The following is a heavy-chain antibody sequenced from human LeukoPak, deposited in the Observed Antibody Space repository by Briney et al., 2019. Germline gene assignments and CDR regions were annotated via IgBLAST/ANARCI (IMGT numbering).Heavy chain of an antibody. CDR3: AVVVPAPDY. CDR2: ISYDGSNK. V-gene: IGHV3-30-3*01. D-gene: IGHD2-2*01. J-gene: IGHJ4*02. CDR1: GFTFSSYA. Sequence: GGSLRLSCAASGFTFSSYAMHWVRQAPGKGLEWVAVISYDGSNKYYADSVKGRFTISRDNSKNTLYLQINSLRAEDTAVYYCAVVVPAPDYWGQGTLVTVSS.